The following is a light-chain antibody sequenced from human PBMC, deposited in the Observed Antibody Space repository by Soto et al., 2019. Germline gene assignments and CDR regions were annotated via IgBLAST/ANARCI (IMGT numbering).Light chain of an antibody. V-gene: IGKV3-20*01. Sequence: EIVLTQSPGALSLSPGERATLSCRASQTVSRSYLAWYHQKPGQAPSLLIYGASTRATGIPDRFSGSGSGTDFTLTISRLEPEDSAVYYCQQHDNLPITFGQGTRLEIK. CDR2: GAS. J-gene: IGKJ5*01. CDR3: QQHDNLPIT. CDR1: QTVSRSY.